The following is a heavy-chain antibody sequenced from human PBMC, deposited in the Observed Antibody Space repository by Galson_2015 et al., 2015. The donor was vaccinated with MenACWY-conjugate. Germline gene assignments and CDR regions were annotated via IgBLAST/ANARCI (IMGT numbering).Heavy chain of an antibody. CDR3: AHMGWNYYGSGSYDKTSFPFVY. V-gene: IGHV2-5*02. D-gene: IGHD3-10*01. CDR1: GFSLTHSGMG. J-gene: IGHJ4*01. Sequence: PALVKPTQTLSLTCTFSGFSLTHSGMGVAWIRQAPGKAPEWLGFVLWDDDKRYTPSLNDRLTITKDTAKNQVVLTVTDTDPVDTGTYFCAHMGWNYYGSGSYDKTSFPFVYWGHGTLVTVSS. CDR2: VLWDDDK.